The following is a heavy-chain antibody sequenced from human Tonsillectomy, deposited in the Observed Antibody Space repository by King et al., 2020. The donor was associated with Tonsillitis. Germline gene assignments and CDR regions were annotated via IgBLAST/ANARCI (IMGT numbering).Heavy chain of an antibody. CDR1: GFTFSTYA. D-gene: IGHD3-10*01. J-gene: IGHJ6*03. CDR2: ISYDGTNN. Sequence: VQLVESGGGVVQPGRSLRLSCAASGFTFSTYAMHWVRQAPGKGLEWVAVISYDGTNNYYADSVKGRFTNSRDNSKNTLYLQMNSLRAEDTAVYYCARDSADYSYYYYMDVWGKGTTVTVSS. CDR3: ARDSADYSYYYYMDV. V-gene: IGHV3-30*17.